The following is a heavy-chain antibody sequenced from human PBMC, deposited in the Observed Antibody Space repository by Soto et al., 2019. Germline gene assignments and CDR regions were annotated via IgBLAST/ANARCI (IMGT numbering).Heavy chain of an antibody. CDR1: GFTFSSYA. V-gene: IGHV3-23*01. D-gene: IGHD6-13*01. J-gene: IGHJ3*02. CDR2: ISGSGGST. CDR3: AKALSIAAAGPDDAFDI. Sequence: GGSLRLSCAASGFTFSSYAMSWVRKAPGKGLEWVSAISGSGGSTYYADSVKGRFTISRDNSKNTMYLQMNSLRAEDTAVYYCAKALSIAAAGPDDAFDIWGQGTMVTVSS.